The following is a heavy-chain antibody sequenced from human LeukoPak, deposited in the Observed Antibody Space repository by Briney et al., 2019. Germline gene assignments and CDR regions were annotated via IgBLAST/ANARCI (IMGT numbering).Heavy chain of an antibody. CDR2: IYYSGST. J-gene: IGHJ5*02. Sequence: SETLSLTCTVSGGSISSYYWSWIRQPPGKGLEWIGSIYYSGSTYYNPSLKSRVTISVDTSKNQFSLKLSSVTAADTAVYYCARDHYSSSNWFDPWGQGTLVTVSS. D-gene: IGHD6-6*01. V-gene: IGHV4-39*07. CDR3: ARDHYSSSNWFDP. CDR1: GGSISSYY.